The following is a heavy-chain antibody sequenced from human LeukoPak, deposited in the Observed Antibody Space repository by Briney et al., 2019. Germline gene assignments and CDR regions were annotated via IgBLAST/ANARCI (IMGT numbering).Heavy chain of an antibody. CDR1: GGSISSGGYH. J-gene: IGHJ4*02. CDR2: IYYSGST. V-gene: IGHV4-31*03. CDR3: ARDSPDTSFDY. Sequence: PSETLSLTCTVSGGSISSGGYHWSWIRQHPGKGLEWIGYIYYSGSTYYNPSLKSRVTISVDTSKNQFSLKLSSVTAADTAVYYCARDSPDTSFDYWGQGTLVTVSS.